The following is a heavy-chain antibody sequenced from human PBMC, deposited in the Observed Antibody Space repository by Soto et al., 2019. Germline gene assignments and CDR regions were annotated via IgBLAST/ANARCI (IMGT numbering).Heavy chain of an antibody. CDR2: IYPGDSDT. CDR1: GYTFISSW. CDR3: ARAQYSSGWHWVDY. J-gene: IGHJ4*02. V-gene: IGHV5-51*01. D-gene: IGHD6-19*01. Sequence: PGESLKISCKGSGYTFISSWIGWVRQMPGKGLEWMGIIYPGDSDTRYSPSFQGQVTISADKSISTAYLQWSSLKASDTAMYYCARAQYSSGWHWVDYWGQGTLVTVSS.